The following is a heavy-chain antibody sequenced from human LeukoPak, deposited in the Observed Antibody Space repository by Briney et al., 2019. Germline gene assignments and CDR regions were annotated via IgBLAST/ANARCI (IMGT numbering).Heavy chain of an antibody. J-gene: IGHJ4*02. CDR1: GGSFSGYY. V-gene: IGHV4-34*01. CDR2: INHSGST. Sequence: PSETLSLTCAVYGGSFSGYYWSWIRQPPGKGLDWIGEINHSGSTNYNPSLKSRVTISVDTSKNQFSLKLSSVTAADTAVYYCARRSGCGRENIDYWGQGTLVTVSS. D-gene: IGHD2-21*01. CDR3: ARRSGCGRENIDY.